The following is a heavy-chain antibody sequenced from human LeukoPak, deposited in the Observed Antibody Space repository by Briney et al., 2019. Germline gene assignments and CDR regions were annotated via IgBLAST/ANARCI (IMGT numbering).Heavy chain of an antibody. J-gene: IGHJ4*02. CDR1: GFTFSSYG. CDR3: ARVHGGYPFDQ. D-gene: IGHD2-15*01. Sequence: GGSLRLSCAASGFTFSSYGMSWVRQAPGKGLEWVAYIQYDGSNEQYADSVKGRFSISRDSSKNILYLQMNSLGAEDTAVYYGARVHGGYPFDQWGQGTLVTVSS. V-gene: IGHV3-30*02. CDR2: IQYDGSNE.